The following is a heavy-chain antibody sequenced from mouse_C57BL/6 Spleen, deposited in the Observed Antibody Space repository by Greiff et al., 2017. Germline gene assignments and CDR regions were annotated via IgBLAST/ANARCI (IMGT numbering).Heavy chain of an antibody. Sequence: VQLQQSGPELVKPGASVKIPCTASGYTFTDYNMDWVKQSHGKSLEWIGDINPNNGGTIYNQKFKGKATLTVDKSSSTAYMELRSLTSEDTAVYYCARSHYDYAAWFAYWGQGTLVTASA. D-gene: IGHD2-4*01. CDR1: GYTFTDYN. CDR2: INPNNGGT. V-gene: IGHV1-18*01. J-gene: IGHJ3*01. CDR3: ARSHYDYAAWFAY.